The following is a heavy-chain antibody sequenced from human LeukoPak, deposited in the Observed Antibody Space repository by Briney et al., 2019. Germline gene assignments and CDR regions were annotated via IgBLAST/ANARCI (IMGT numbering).Heavy chain of an antibody. CDR2: IIPIFGTA. V-gene: IGHV1-69*13. D-gene: IGHD6-13*01. Sequence: GASVKVSCKASGGTFSSYAISWVRQAPGQGLEWMGGIIPIFGTANYAQKFQGRVTITVDESTSTAYMELSSLRSEDTAVYYCARDFSSSWHDAFDIWGQGTMVTVSS. CDR3: ARDFSSSWHDAFDI. CDR1: GGTFSSYA. J-gene: IGHJ3*02.